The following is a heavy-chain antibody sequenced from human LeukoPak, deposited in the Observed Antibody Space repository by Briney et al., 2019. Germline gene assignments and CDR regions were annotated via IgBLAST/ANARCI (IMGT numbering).Heavy chain of an antibody. D-gene: IGHD3-22*01. CDR3: ARDSSEDFYDSSGYYSFDF. CDR1: GYTFTIYG. J-gene: IGHJ4*02. CDR2: ISAYNGNT. Sequence: GASVKVSFKASGYTFTIYGISWVRQAPGQGLEWMGWISAYNGNTNYAQKVQGRVTMTTDTSTSTAYMELRSLRSDDTAVFYCARDSSEDFYDSSGYYSFDFWGQGTLVTVSS. V-gene: IGHV1-18*01.